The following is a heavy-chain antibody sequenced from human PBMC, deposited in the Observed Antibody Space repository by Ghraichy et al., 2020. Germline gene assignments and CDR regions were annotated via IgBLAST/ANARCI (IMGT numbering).Heavy chain of an antibody. CDR2: IYYSGST. Sequence: SETLSLTCTVSGGSISSGGYYWSWIRQHPGKGLEWIGYIYYSGSTYYNPSLKSRVTISVDTSKNQFSLKLSSVTAADTAVYYCARVSSGYPKIDYWGQGTLVTVSS. J-gene: IGHJ4*02. CDR3: ARVSSGYPKIDY. D-gene: IGHD3-22*01. CDR1: GGSISSGGYY. V-gene: IGHV4-31*03.